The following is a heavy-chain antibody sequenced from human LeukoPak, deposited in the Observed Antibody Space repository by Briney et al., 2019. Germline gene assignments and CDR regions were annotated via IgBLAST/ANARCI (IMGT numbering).Heavy chain of an antibody. CDR1: GFTFSNAW. Sequence: GGSLRLSCAASGFTFSNAWMSWVRKAPGKGLEWVGRIKSKTDGGTTDYAAPVKGRFTISRDDSKNTLYLQMNSLKTEDTAIFFCARERCIGTSCSRGLDVWGQGTTVTVSS. CDR2: IKSKTDGGTT. J-gene: IGHJ6*02. D-gene: IGHD2-2*01. CDR3: ARERCIGTSCSRGLDV. V-gene: IGHV3-15*01.